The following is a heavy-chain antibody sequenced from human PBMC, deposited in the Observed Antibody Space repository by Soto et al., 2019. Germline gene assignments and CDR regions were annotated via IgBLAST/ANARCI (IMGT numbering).Heavy chain of an antibody. Sequence: GGSLRLSCEASGFSLTSYGMNWVRQAPGKGLEWVASISSGSSYVYYADSVKGRFTISRDNAKNSLYLQMNSLRVEDSALYYCARGSTDSYPGSRIFDFWGRGTLVTVSS. V-gene: IGHV3-21*04. CDR1: GFSLTSYG. J-gene: IGHJ4*02. D-gene: IGHD3-10*01. CDR3: ARGSTDSYPGSRIFDF. CDR2: ISSGSSYV.